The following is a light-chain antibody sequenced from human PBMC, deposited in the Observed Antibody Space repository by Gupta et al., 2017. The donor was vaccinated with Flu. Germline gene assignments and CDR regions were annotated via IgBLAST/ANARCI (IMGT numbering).Light chain of an antibody. CDR1: SCDVGSDNI. J-gene: IGLJ1*01. CDR3: CSDASSSNYV. V-gene: IGLV2-23*01. Sequence: INSSCTGTSCDVGSDNIVSWDHQHPANANKLMIYEGSKRTAVVSSRFSASKAGNTASLTISGRKGEDEAEYYGCSDASSSNYVFGTGTKVTVL. CDR2: EGS.